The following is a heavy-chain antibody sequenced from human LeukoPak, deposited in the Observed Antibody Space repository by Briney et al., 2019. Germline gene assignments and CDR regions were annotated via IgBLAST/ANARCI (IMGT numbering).Heavy chain of an antibody. J-gene: IGHJ4*02. CDR2: MYYSGST. Sequence: SETLSLTCTVSGGSISSYYWSWIRRPPGKGLECIGYMYYSGSTNYNPSLKSRVTISGDTSKNQFSLKLSSVTAADTAVYYCARVRRSRYSSGWYGFDYWGQGTLVTVSS. CDR3: ARVRRSRYSSGWYGFDY. V-gene: IGHV4-59*01. CDR1: GGSISSYY. D-gene: IGHD6-19*01.